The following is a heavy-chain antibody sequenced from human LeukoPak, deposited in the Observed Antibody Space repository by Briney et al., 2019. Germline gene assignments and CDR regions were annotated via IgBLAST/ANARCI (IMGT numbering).Heavy chain of an antibody. V-gene: IGHV3-23*01. D-gene: IGHD6-6*01. J-gene: IGHJ4*02. CDR2: VTVSGGGT. Sequence: GGSLRLSCTASGFTFSSYAMSWVRQAPGKGLEWVSTVTVSGGGTYYGDSVKGRFTISRDNSKNTLYLQMDSLRAEDTAVYYCAKRAARPAYYFDFWGQGTLVTISS. CDR3: AKRAARPAYYFDF. CDR1: GFTFSSYA.